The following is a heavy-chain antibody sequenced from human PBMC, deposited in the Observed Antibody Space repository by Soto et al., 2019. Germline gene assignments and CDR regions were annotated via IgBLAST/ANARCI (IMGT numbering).Heavy chain of an antibody. CDR2: IYHSGST. CDR3: ARGLYGAFDI. J-gene: IGHJ3*02. D-gene: IGHD2-21*02. Sequence: SETLSLTCAVSGGSISSGGYSWSWIRQPPGKGLEWIGYIYHSGSTYYNPSLKSRVTISVDRSKNQFSLKLSSVTAADTTVYYCARGLYGAFDIWGQGTMVTVSS. CDR1: GGSISSGGYS. V-gene: IGHV4-30-2*01.